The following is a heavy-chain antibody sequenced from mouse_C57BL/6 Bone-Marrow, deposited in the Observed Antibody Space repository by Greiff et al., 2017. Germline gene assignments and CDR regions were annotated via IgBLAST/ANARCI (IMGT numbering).Heavy chain of an antibody. CDR2: IYPRSGNT. J-gene: IGHJ2*01. V-gene: IGHV1-81*01. D-gene: IGHD2-10*01. CDR3: ANLRLLRDY. CDR1: GYTFTSYG. Sequence: VNVVESGAELARPGASVKLSCKASGYTFTSYGISWVKQRTGQGLEWIGEIYPRSGNTYYNEKFKGKATLTADKSSSTAYMELRSLTSEDSAVYFCANLRLLRDYWGQGTTLTVSS.